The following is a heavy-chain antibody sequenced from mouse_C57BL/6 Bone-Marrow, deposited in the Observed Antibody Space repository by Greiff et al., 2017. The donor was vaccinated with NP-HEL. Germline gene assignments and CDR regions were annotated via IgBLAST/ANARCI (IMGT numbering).Heavy chain of an antibody. CDR3: ARDRHYYGSSRSFLYYFDY. CDR2: IYPRSGNT. Sequence: QVQLKESGAELARPGASVKLSCKASGYTFTSYGISWVKQRTGQGLEWIGEIYPRSGNTYYNEKFKGKATLTADKSSSTAYMELRSLTSEDSAVYFCARDRHYYGSSRSFLYYFDYWGQGTTHTVSS. J-gene: IGHJ2*01. D-gene: IGHD1-1*01. CDR1: GYTFTSYG. V-gene: IGHV1-81*01.